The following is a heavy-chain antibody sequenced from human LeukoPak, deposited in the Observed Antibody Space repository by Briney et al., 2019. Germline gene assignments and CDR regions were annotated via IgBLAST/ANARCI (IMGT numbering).Heavy chain of an antibody. CDR2: ISYDGSNK. Sequence: QSGGSLRLSCAASGFTFNDYGMHWVRQAPGKGLDWVAVISYDGSNKYYADSVKGRFTISRDNSNTLYLQMNSLRVEDTTVYYCAKDQKFRKDIDHGGQGTRVSV. J-gene: IGHJ4*02. CDR1: GFTFNDYG. V-gene: IGHV3-30*18. CDR3: AKDQKFRKDIDH.